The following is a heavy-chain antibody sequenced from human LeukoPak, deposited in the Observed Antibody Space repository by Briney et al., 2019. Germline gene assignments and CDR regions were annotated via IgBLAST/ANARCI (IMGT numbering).Heavy chain of an antibody. D-gene: IGHD1-26*01. Sequence: PGGSLRLSCAASGFSFSTYRMTWVRQAPGKGLEWVANIKQDGSEKNYVDSVKGRFTISRDNAKNSLYLQMNSLRAEDTAVYYCATDPPIVGTTRGWGQGTLVTVSS. CDR1: GFSFSTYR. J-gene: IGHJ4*02. CDR3: ATDPPIVGTTRG. V-gene: IGHV3-7*01. CDR2: IKQDGSEK.